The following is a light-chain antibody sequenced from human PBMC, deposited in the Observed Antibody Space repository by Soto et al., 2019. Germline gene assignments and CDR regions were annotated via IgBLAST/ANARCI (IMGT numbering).Light chain of an antibody. Sequence: EIVLTQSPGTLSLSPGERATLSCRASQSVSSNYLAWYQQNPGQAPRLLMYGVSSRATGIPDRFSGSGSGTDFTLTISRLEPEDFAVYYCLQYGSSPWTFGQGTKVEIK. J-gene: IGKJ1*01. CDR3: LQYGSSPWT. V-gene: IGKV3-20*01. CDR2: GVS. CDR1: QSVSSNY.